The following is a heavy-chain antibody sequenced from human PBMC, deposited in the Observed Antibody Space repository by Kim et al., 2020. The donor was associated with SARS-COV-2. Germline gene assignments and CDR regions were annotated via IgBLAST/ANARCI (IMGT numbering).Heavy chain of an antibody. CDR1: GYTFTGYY. D-gene: IGHD3-16*01. CDR3: ARGTDYTPYGMDV. J-gene: IGHJ6*02. CDR2: INPNSGGK. V-gene: IGHV1-2*02. Sequence: ASVKVSCKASGYTFTGYYLHWVRQAPGQGLEWMGWINPNSGGKNYAQKFQGRVTMTGDTSITTAYMELSRLRSDDTAVYYCARGTDYTPYGMDVWGQGTTVTVSS.